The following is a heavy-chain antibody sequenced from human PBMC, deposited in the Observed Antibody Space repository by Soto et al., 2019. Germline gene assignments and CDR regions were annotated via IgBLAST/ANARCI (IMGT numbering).Heavy chain of an antibody. D-gene: IGHD2-21*01. CDR1: GGSFSSYT. CDR3: AYSSSYYYYYMDV. CDR2: IIPILGIA. Sequence: GASVKVSCEACGGSFSSYTISWVRQAPGQGLEWMGRIIPILGIANYAQKFQGRVTITADKSTSTAYMELSSLRSEDTAVYYCAYSSSYYYYYMDVWGKGTTVTVSS. J-gene: IGHJ6*03. V-gene: IGHV1-69*02.